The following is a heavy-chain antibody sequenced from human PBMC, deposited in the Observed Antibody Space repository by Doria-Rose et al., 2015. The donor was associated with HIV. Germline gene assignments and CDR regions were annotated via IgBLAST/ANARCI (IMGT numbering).Heavy chain of an antibody. D-gene: IGHD6-13*01. CDR1: GVSLSSPGMG. CDR3: ARIKSSRWYHKYYFDF. J-gene: IGHJ4*02. CDR2: IFSDDER. Sequence: QITLKESGPVLVKPTETLTLTCTVSGVSLSSPGMGVSWIRQPPGKALKCLATIFSDDERSYKTSLKSRLTISRGTSKSQMVLTMTDMDPVDTATYYCARIKSSRWYHKYYFDFWGQGTLVIVSA. V-gene: IGHV2-26*01.